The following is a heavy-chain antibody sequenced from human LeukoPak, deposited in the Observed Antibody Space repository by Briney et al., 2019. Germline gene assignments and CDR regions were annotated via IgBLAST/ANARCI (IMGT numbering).Heavy chain of an antibody. V-gene: IGHV3-74*01. J-gene: IGHJ6*02. D-gene: IGHD2-21*02. Sequence: TGGSLRLSCAASGFTFSSYWMRWVRQAPGKGLVWVSRINSDGSSTSYADSVKGRFTISRDNAKNTLYLQMNSLRAEDTAVYYCARDLGRYCGGDCYAVWGQGTTVTVSS. CDR3: ARDLGRYCGGDCYAV. CDR2: INSDGSST. CDR1: GFTFSSYW.